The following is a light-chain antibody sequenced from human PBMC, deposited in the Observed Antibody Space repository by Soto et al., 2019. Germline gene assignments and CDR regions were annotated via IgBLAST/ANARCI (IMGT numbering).Light chain of an antibody. Sequence: EVVLTQSPVTLSLSPGERATLSCRASQSFRGLLAWYKQKPGQAPRLLFYDAYNRATGIPPRFSGSGSGTDFTLTISRLEPEDSAVYYCQQRNMWPITFGQGTRLEIK. V-gene: IGKV3-11*01. CDR3: QQRNMWPIT. J-gene: IGKJ5*01. CDR1: QSFRGL. CDR2: DAY.